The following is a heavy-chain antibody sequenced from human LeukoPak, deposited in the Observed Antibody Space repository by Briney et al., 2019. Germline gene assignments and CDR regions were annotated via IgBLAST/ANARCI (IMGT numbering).Heavy chain of an antibody. Sequence: SETLTLTCTVFGASISSSSYYWAWIRQPPGKGLEWIGSVYDSGSTYYNPSLKSRVAISVDTSKNQFSLKLRSVTAADTAVYYCARDRGYSYGTRGFDYWGQGTLVTVSS. CDR3: ARDRGYSYGTRGFDY. CDR2: VYDSGST. D-gene: IGHD5-18*01. CDR1: GASISSSSYY. J-gene: IGHJ4*02. V-gene: IGHV4-39*07.